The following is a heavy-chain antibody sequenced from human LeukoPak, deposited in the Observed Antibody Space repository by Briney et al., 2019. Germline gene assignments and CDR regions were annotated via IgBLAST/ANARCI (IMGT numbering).Heavy chain of an antibody. D-gene: IGHD6-13*01. CDR2: VNPNSGGT. CDR3: AKVKIKQLALLN. CDR1: GYTFTDYY. J-gene: IGHJ4*02. Sequence: ASVKVSCKASGYTFTDYYIHWVRQAPGQGLEWMGWVNPNSGGTDYAQKFQGRVTMTRDTSINTAYMELSSLRSDDTAVYYCAKVKIKQLALLNWGQGTLVTVSS. V-gene: IGHV1-2*02.